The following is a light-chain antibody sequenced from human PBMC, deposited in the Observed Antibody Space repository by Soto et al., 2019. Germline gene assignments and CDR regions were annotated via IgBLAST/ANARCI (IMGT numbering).Light chain of an antibody. CDR2: KVS. Sequence: DVVMTQSPLSLPVTLGQPASISCRSSQSLVYSDGNTYLNWFQQRPGQSPRRLIYKVSNRDSGVPDRFSGSGSVTDFTMKISRVEAEDVGVYYCMQGTHWPPITFGQGTRLEI. V-gene: IGKV2-30*01. CDR3: MQGTHWPPIT. J-gene: IGKJ5*01. CDR1: QSLVYSDGNTY.